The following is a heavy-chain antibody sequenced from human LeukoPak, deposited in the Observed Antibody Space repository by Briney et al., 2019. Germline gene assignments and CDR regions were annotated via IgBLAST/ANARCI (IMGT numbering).Heavy chain of an antibody. J-gene: IGHJ4*02. V-gene: IGHV1-18*04. Sequence: ASVKVSCKASGYTFVSYGITWVRQAPGQGLEWMGWISVYNGDTKYAQNLQGRVTLTTDTSTSTAYMELRSLRSDDTAVYYCARGGGLQWLTDYWGQGTLVTVSS. CDR1: GYTFVSYG. CDR3: ARGGGLQWLTDY. CDR2: ISVYNGDT. D-gene: IGHD4-23*01.